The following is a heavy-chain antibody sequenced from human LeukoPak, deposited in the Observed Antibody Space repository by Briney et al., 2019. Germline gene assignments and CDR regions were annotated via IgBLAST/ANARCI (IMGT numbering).Heavy chain of an antibody. CDR1: GFTFSRYG. D-gene: IGHD2/OR15-2a*01. CDR3: AKADEMNMDY. J-gene: IGHJ4*02. V-gene: IGHV3-33*06. Sequence: GRSLGLSCAASGFTFSRYGMHWVRQAPGKGLEWVAVIWYDGSITYYADSVMGRFTISKDNSRNMLYLQMNSLRAEDTAVYYCAKADEMNMDYWGQGTLVTVSS. CDR2: IWYDGSIT.